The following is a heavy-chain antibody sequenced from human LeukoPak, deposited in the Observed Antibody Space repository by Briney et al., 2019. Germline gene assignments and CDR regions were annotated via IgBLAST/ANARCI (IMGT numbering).Heavy chain of an antibody. V-gene: IGHV3-30*04. CDR1: GFTFSSYA. CDR3: ARDPGAYGDYADY. D-gene: IGHD4-17*01. J-gene: IGHJ4*02. CDR2: ISYDGSNK. Sequence: ESGGSLRLSCAASGFTFSSYALLWVRQAPGKGLEWVAVISYDGSNKYYADSVKSRFTISRDNSKNTLYLQMNSLRAEDTAVYYCARDPGAYGDYADYWGQGTLVTVSS.